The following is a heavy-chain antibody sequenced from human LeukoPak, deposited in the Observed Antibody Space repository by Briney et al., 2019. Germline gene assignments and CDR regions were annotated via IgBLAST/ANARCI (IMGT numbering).Heavy chain of an antibody. CDR1: GGSIRSHY. D-gene: IGHD1-26*01. V-gene: IGHV4-59*11. CDR2: IYYTGST. CDR3: ARERWVGGSFVMGFDY. J-gene: IGHJ4*02. Sequence: SETLSLTCSVSGGSIRSHYWNWIRQPPGKGLEWLGHIYYTGSTYYNPSLKSRVTISVDTSKNQFSLRLSSVTAADTAVYYCARERWVGGSFVMGFDYWGQGALVTVSS.